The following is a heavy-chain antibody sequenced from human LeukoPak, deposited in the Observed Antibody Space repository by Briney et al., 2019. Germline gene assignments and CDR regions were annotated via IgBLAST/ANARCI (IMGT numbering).Heavy chain of an antibody. V-gene: IGHV1-69*01. CDR1: GGTFISCA. J-gene: IGHJ4*02. CDR2: IIPIFGTA. D-gene: IGHD3-22*01. Sequence: SVKVSCKASGGTFISCAISWVRQAPGQGLEWMGGIIPIFGTANYAQKFQGRVTITADESTSTAYMELSSLRSEDTAVYYCASEALNYYDSSGYYYYFDYWGQGTLVTVSS. CDR3: ASEALNYYDSSGYYYYFDY.